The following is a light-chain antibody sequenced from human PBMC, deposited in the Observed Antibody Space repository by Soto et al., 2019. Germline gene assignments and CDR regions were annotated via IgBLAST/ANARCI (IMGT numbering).Light chain of an antibody. V-gene: IGKV1-33*01. CDR2: DAS. Sequence: DIQITQSPSSLSASLLYIVTVTFQASQNINNYLNWYQQKPGRAPKLLIYDASNLEAGVPSRFRGSGSGTDFTFTISRLQPEDIATYYCQQYENLPTFGQGTKVDIK. J-gene: IGKJ1*01. CDR1: QNINNY. CDR3: QQYENLPT.